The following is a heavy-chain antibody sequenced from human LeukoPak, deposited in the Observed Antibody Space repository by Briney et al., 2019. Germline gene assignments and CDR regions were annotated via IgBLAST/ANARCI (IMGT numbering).Heavy chain of an antibody. D-gene: IGHD4-11*01. CDR2: IKQDGGER. CDR3: AREDHSNYNY. Sequence: GGSLRLSCAVSGFSFSSYWVSWVRQAPGKGPEWVANIKQDGGERFYVDSVKGRFTISRDNAKNSLYLQMNSLRVEDTAVYYCAREDHSNYNYWGQGTLVTVSS. CDR1: GFSFSSYW. J-gene: IGHJ4*02. V-gene: IGHV3-7*01.